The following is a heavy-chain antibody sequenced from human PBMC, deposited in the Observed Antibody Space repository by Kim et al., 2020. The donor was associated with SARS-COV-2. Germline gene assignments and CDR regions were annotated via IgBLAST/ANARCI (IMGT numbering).Heavy chain of an antibody. CDR2: IYSGGST. Sequence: GGSLRLSCAASGFTVSSNYMSWVRQAPGKGLEWVSVIYSGGSTYYADSVKGRFTISRDNSKNTLYLQMNSLRAEDTAVYYCASVARDSSWSYWGQGTLVTFSS. D-gene: IGHD6-13*01. CDR3: ASVARDSSWSY. J-gene: IGHJ4*02. CDR1: GFTVSSNY. V-gene: IGHV3-53*01.